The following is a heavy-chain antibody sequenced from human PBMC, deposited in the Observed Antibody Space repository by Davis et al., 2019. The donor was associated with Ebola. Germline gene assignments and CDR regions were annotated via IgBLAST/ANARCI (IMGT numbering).Heavy chain of an antibody. CDR2: ISWNSGSI. D-gene: IGHD3-10*01. V-gene: IGHV3-9*01. J-gene: IGHJ4*02. Sequence: GESLKISCAASGFTFDDYAMHWVRQAPGKGLEWVSGISWNSGSIGYADSVKGRFTISRDNAKNSLYLQMNSLRAEDTAVYYCAKAPTGGSPWRYWGQGTLVTVSS. CDR3: AKAPTGGSPWRY. CDR1: GFTFDDYA.